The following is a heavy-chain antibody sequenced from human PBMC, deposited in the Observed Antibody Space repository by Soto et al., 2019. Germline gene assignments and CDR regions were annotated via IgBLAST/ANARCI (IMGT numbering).Heavy chain of an antibody. V-gene: IGHV4-59*08. J-gene: IGHJ4*02. CDR3: ARHSNRNYGLYYFDY. CDR2: IYYSGST. D-gene: IGHD4-4*01. CDR1: GCSVSSYY. Sequence: PSETLSLTCTVSGCSVSSYYWSWIRQPPGKGLEWIGYIYYSGSTKYTPSLKSRVTMSVDTSNNQFSLKMSSVTAADTAVYYCARHSNRNYGLYYFDYWGLGALVTVSS.